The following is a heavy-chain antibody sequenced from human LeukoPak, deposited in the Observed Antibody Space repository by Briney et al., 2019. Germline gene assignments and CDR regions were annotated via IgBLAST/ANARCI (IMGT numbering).Heavy chain of an antibody. CDR1: GYTFTGYF. J-gene: IGHJ4*02. Sequence: ASVKVSCKASGYTFTGYFLHWVRQAPGQGLEWMGWVNPNNGFTNYTQKFKGRVTMTRDTSSSTAYMELNRLTSDDTAVFYCARGWGSLCYFDYWGQGTLVTVSS. D-gene: IGHD3-16*01. V-gene: IGHV1-2*02. CDR3: ARGWGSLCYFDY. CDR2: VNPNNGFT.